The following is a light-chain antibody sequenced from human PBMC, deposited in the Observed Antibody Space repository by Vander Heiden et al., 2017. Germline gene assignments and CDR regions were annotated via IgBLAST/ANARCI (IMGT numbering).Light chain of an antibody. V-gene: IGKV1-39*01. CDR2: AAS. J-gene: IGKJ1*01. CDR1: QNISSY. Sequence: DIQMTQSPSSLSGSLGDRVTITCRTSQNISSYLNWYQQKPGKAPKLLIYAASTLQSGVPSRFSGSESGTDFTLTISSLQPEDFATYYCQQSYNSLWTFGQGTKVEIK. CDR3: QQSYNSLWT.